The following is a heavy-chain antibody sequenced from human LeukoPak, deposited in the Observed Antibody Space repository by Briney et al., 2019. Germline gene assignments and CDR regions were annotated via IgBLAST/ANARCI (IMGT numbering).Heavy chain of an antibody. Sequence: ASVKVSCKVSGYTLTELSMHWVRQAPGKGLEWMGGFDPEDGETIYAQKFQGRVTMTEDTSTDTAYMELSSLRSEDTAVYYCATVVAAAGHNWFDPWGQGALVTVSS. CDR3: ATVVAAAGHNWFDP. D-gene: IGHD6-13*01. CDR2: FDPEDGET. CDR1: GYTLTELS. V-gene: IGHV1-24*01. J-gene: IGHJ5*02.